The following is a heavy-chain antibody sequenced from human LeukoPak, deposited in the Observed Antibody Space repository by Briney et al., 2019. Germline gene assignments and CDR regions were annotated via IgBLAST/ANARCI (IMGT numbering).Heavy chain of an antibody. CDR1: GFTFSSYG. CDR3: AKGEWAFSYYDFWSGYHSTSLDY. D-gene: IGHD3-3*01. Sequence: GGSLRLSCAASGFTFSSYGMHWVRQAPGKGLEWVAVISYDGSNKYYADSVKGRFTISRDNSKNTLYLQMNSLRAEDTAVYYCAKGEWAFSYYDFWSGYHSTSLDYWGQGTLVTVSS. J-gene: IGHJ4*02. CDR2: ISYDGSNK. V-gene: IGHV3-30*18.